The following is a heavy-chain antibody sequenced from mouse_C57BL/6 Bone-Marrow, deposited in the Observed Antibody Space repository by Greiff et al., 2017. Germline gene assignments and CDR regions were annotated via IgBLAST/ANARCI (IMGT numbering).Heavy chain of an antibody. J-gene: IGHJ2*01. D-gene: IGHD1-1*01. CDR1: GYSFTGYY. CDR2: INPSTGGT. CDR3: ARTITTVVATDY. V-gene: IGHV1-42*01. Sequence: VQLQQSGPELVKPGASVKISCKASGYSFTGYYMNWVKQSPEKSLEWIGEINPSTGGTTYNQTFKAKATLTVDKSSSTAYMQLKSLTSEDSAVYYCARTITTVVATDYWGQGTTLTVSS.